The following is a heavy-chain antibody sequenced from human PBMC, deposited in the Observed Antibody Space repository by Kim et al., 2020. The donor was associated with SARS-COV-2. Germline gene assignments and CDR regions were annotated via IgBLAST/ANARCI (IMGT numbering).Heavy chain of an antibody. D-gene: IGHD6-13*01. CDR3: ARAPMVAAGAAIDL. Sequence: NPSLPSRVTMSLDAAKKRFSLKLNSVTAADTAVYYCARAPMVAAGAAIDLWGQGILVTVSS. J-gene: IGHJ5*02. V-gene: IGHV4-4*07.